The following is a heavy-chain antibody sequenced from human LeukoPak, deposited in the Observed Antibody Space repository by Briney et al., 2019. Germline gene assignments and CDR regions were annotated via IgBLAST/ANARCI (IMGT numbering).Heavy chain of an antibody. D-gene: IGHD1-7*01. J-gene: IGHJ6*02. Sequence: VASVKVSCKASGGSLSSSAISWVRQAPGQGLEWMGGIIPVFGTIKYAQKFQGRVTITADESTSTAYMELSSLRSEDTAVYYCARGAGTATTNHYYYGMDVWGRGTTVTVSS. CDR3: ARGAGTATTNHYYYGMDV. CDR1: GGSLSSSA. CDR2: IIPVFGTI. V-gene: IGHV1-69*13.